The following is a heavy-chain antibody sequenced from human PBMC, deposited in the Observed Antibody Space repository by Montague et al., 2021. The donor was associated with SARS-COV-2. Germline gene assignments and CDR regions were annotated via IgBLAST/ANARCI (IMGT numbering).Heavy chain of an antibody. CDR2: ISYDGSNK. V-gene: IGHV3-30*04. J-gene: IGHJ4*02. CDR1: GFTLSSHA. CDR3: ARDDGSGSYYVSFDY. Sequence: FLSLSCSASGFTLSSHAMHWVRQAPGKGLEWVAIISYDGSNKYYADSVKGRFTISRDNSKNTLYLQMNSLRAEDTAVYYCARDDGSGSYYVSFDYWGQGTLVTVSS. D-gene: IGHD3-10*01.